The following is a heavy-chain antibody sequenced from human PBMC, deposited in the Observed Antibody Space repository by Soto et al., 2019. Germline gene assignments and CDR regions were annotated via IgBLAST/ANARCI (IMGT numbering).Heavy chain of an antibody. CDR1: GGSISSYY. J-gene: IGHJ4*02. CDR2: IYTSGST. D-gene: IGHD1-26*01. Sequence: SETLSLTCTVSGGSISSYYWSWIRQPAGKGLEWIGRIYTSGSTNYNPSLKSRVTMSVDTSKNQFSLKLSSVTAADTAVYYCARDHDEGAMWYYFDYWGQVPLVTVSS. CDR3: ARDHDEGAMWYYFDY. V-gene: IGHV4-4*07.